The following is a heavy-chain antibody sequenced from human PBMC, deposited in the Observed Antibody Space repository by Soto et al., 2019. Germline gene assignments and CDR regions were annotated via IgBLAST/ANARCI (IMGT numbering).Heavy chain of an antibody. CDR3: ARGGAAADTYGPDIYYFDY. CDR1: GYTFTGYY. D-gene: IGHD6-13*01. V-gene: IGHV1-2*02. J-gene: IGHJ4*01. CDR2: INPNSGGT. Sequence: ASVKISCKASGYTFTGYYRHWVRQAPGQGLEWMGWINPNSGGTNYAQKFQGRVTMTRDTSISTAYMELSRLRSDDTAVYYCARGGAAADTYGPDIYYFDYCGQRTLVA.